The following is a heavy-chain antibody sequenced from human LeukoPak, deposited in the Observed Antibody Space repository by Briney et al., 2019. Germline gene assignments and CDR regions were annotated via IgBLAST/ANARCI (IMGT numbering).Heavy chain of an antibody. Sequence: GGSLRLSCAASGFTFNTYTMNWVRQAPGKGLEWVSYISGSSGIIDYADSVRGRFTISRDNAKNSLYLQMNSLRAEDTAVYYCTTGIRGDCGQGTLVTVSS. CDR1: GFTFNTYT. CDR3: TTGIRGD. CDR2: ISGSSGII. V-gene: IGHV3-48*01. J-gene: IGHJ4*02.